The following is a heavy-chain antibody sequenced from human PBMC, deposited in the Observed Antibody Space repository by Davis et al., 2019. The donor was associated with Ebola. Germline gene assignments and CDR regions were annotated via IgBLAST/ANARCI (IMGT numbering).Heavy chain of an antibody. CDR1: GYTFTSYG. CDR3: ARGLNGLDAFDI. V-gene: IGHV1-8*02. CDR2: MNPNSGNT. Sequence: AASVKVSCKASGYTFTSYGINWVRQATGQGLEWMGWMNPNSGNTGYAQKFQGRVTMTRNTSISTAYMELSSLRSEDTAVYYCARGLNGLDAFDIWGQGTMVTVSS. J-gene: IGHJ3*02.